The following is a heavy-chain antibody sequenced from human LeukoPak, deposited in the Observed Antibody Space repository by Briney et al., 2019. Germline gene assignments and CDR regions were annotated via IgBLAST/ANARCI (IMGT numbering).Heavy chain of an antibody. CDR1: GRTFRNSF. V-gene: IGHV1-69*16. CDR3: ARDVHTDAFDV. CDR2: FMPLLDRR. Sequence: SVKVSCNSSGRTFRNSFIYWVRQAPGQGLEWMGGFMPLLDRRQYAEKFQGRVTITTDDSTSTAYMELSSLTYEDTAVYYCARDVHTDAFDVWGQGTMVTASS. J-gene: IGHJ3*01.